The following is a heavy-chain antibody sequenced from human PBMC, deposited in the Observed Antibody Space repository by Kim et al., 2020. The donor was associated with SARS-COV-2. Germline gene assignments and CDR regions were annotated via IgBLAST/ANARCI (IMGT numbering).Heavy chain of an antibody. Sequence: SVKGRFTSSRDNSKNTLYLQMNSLRAEDTAVYYCAKDRIQLDYYYYYMDVWGKGTTVTVSS. CDR3: AKDRIQLDYYYYYMDV. D-gene: IGHD5-18*01. J-gene: IGHJ6*03. V-gene: IGHV3-30*02.